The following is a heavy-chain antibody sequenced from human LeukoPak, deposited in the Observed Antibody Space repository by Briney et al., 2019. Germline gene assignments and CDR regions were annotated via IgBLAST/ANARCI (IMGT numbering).Heavy chain of an antibody. CDR2: IYSGGST. J-gene: IGHJ6*02. Sequence: GGSLRLSCAASGFTVSSNYMSWVRQAPGKGLEWVSVIYSGGSTYYADSVKGRFTISRDNSKNTLYLQMNSLRAEDTAVYYCARDAVDTANAVWGQGTTVTASS. CDR1: GFTVSSNY. V-gene: IGHV3-53*01. CDR3: ARDAVDTANAV. D-gene: IGHD5-18*01.